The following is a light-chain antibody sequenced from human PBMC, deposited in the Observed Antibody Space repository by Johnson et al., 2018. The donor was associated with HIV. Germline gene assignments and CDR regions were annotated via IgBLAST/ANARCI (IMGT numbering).Light chain of an antibody. J-gene: IGLJ1*01. V-gene: IGLV1-51*01. CDR2: DND. CDR3: GTWDTSLRVGF. CDR1: SSNIGNNY. Sequence: QSVLTQPPSVSAAPGQKVTISCSGSSSNIGNNYVSWYQQLPGTAPKLLISDNDKRPSGIPDRFSGSKSGASATLDITGLQTGDEADYYCGTWDTSLRVGFFGTGTKVTVL.